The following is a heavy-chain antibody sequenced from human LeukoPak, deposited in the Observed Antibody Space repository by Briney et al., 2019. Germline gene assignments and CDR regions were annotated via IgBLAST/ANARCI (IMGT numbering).Heavy chain of an antibody. CDR2: IYYSGST. Sequence: SQTLSLTCTVSGGSISSGDYYWSWIRQPPGKGLEWIGYIYYSGSTYYNPSLKSRVTLSVDTSKNQFSLKLSSVTAADTAVYYCARNTYYYDSSGPLGGFDPWGQGTLVTVSS. D-gene: IGHD3-22*01. J-gene: IGHJ5*02. CDR3: ARNTYYYDSSGPLGGFDP. CDR1: GGSISSGDYY. V-gene: IGHV4-30-4*01.